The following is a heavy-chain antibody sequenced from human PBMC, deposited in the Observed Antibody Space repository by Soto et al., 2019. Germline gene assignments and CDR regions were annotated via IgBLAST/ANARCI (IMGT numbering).Heavy chain of an antibody. Sequence: WGSLRLSCAASGGTLSGYYMSWLHNDAGQGLEWGSYHRRRGSNKYSADSVKGRLTTSRDVDQNSLYLKMNSLRAEDTAGYYCGRGRAEGDYWGQGQMVNVSS. CDR2: HRRRGSNK. CDR3: GRGRAEGDY. J-gene: IGHJ4*02. V-gene: IGHV3-11*01. CDR1: GGTLSGYY.